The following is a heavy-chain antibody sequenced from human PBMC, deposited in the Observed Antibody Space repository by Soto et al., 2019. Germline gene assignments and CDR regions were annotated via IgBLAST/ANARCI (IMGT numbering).Heavy chain of an antibody. CDR1: GDTFTSYA. D-gene: IGHD7-27*01. Sequence: ASVKVSCKASGDTFTSYAMHWVRQAPGQRLEWMGWINAGNGNTKYSQKFQGRVTITRDTSASTAYMELSSLRSEDTAVYYCARSVTGIIDYYYGMDVWGQGTTVTVSS. V-gene: IGHV1-3*01. J-gene: IGHJ6*02. CDR3: ARSVTGIIDYYYGMDV. CDR2: INAGNGNT.